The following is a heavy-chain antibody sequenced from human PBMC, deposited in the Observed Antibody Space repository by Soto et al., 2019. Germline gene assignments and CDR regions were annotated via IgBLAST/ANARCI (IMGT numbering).Heavy chain of an antibody. CDR2: GYNSGST. Sequence: SETLSLTCTVSGGSISTSSSYWIWIRQPPGKGLEWIGSGYNSGSTHSNPSFKSRVTISVDTSKNHFSLKLSSVTAADTAMYYCARNYYDGSGYFYWGQGTRVTVSS. J-gene: IGHJ4*02. D-gene: IGHD3-22*01. CDR1: GGSISTSSSY. V-gene: IGHV4-39*02. CDR3: ARNYYDGSGYFY.